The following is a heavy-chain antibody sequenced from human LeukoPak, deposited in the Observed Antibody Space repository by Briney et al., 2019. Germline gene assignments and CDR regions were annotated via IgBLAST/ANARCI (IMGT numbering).Heavy chain of an antibody. V-gene: IGHV3-9*01. D-gene: IGHD6-13*01. J-gene: IGHJ4*02. CDR3: AKGGILAAAGTGDYFDY. CDR1: GFTFDDYA. Sequence: PGGSLRLSCAASGFTFDDYAMHWVRQAPGKGLEWVAGISWNSVSIGYADSVKGRFTISRDNAKNSLYLQMNSLRAEDTALYYCAKGGILAAAGTGDYFDYWGQGTLVTVSS. CDR2: ISWNSVSI.